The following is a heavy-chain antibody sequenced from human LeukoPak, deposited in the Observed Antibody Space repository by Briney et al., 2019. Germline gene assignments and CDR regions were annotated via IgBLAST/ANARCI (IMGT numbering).Heavy chain of an antibody. J-gene: IGHJ4*02. D-gene: IGHD2-15*01. CDR1: GFTFSSYG. CDR2: ITSSSSYI. Sequence: PGGTLRLSCAASGFTFSSYGMSWVRQAPGSGLEWVSSITSSSSYIYYADSLKGRFTISRDNAKNSLYLQMNSLRAEDTAVYYCAKDRGGYYDYWGQGTLVTVSS. V-gene: IGHV3-21*01. CDR3: AKDRGGYYDY.